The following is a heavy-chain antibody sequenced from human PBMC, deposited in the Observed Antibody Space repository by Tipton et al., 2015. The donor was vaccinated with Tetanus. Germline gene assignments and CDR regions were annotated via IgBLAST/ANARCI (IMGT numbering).Heavy chain of an antibody. CDR2: IYYLGNT. CDR1: GISVSTSDYY. J-gene: IGHJ4*02. CDR3: ARGGSYHTPPGY. D-gene: IGHD1-26*01. Sequence: TLSLTCTVSGISVSTSDYYWSWVRQPPGKELEWIGYIYYLGNTAYNPSLKSRVTISVDTSKNQFSLKLSSVTAADTAVYYCARGGSYHTPPGYWGQGTLVTVSS. V-gene: IGHV4-31*03.